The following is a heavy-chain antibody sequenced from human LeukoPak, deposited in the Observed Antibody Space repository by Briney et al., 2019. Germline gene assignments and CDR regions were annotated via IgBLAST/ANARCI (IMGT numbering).Heavy chain of an antibody. D-gene: IGHD2-2*01. CDR3: ARAPGDCTSTSCFKGRYYYYYMDV. V-gene: IGHV3-21*01. Sequence: GGSLRLSCAASGFTFSSYSMNWVRQAPGKGLEWVSSISGSSSYIYYADSMKGRFTISRDNAENSLYLQMNSLKAEDTAVYFCARAPGDCTSTSCFKGRYYYYYMDVWGKGTTVTVSS. J-gene: IGHJ6*03. CDR2: ISGSSSYI. CDR1: GFTFSSYS.